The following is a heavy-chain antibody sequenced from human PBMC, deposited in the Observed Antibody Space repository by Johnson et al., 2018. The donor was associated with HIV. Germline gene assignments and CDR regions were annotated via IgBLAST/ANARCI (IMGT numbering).Heavy chain of an antibody. CDR2: IKSKTDGGTT. CDR1: GFTFSNAW. Sequence: VQLVESGGGLVKPGGSLRLSCVGSGFTFSNAWMSWVRQAPGQGLEWIGRIKSKTDGGTTDYAAPVKGRFTISRDDSKNTLYLQMNSLKTEDTAVYYCTTDPWGSDAFDIWGQGTMVTVSS. J-gene: IGHJ3*02. V-gene: IGHV3-15*01. CDR3: TTDPWGSDAFDI. D-gene: IGHD7-27*01.